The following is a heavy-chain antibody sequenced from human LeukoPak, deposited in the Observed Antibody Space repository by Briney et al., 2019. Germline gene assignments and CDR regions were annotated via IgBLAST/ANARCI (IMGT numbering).Heavy chain of an antibody. CDR3: ARSSGSYGPFEF. J-gene: IGHJ4*02. Sequence: AGGVLRLSCAASGFTFSSHPMHWVRQAPGKGLEYVSRMYMHRGITYYADSVKGRFVISRDNSDNTMYLQMGSLRTEDMAVYYCARSSGSYGPFEFWGQGALVTVSS. V-gene: IGHV3-64*02. CDR1: GFTFSSHP. D-gene: IGHD1-26*01. CDR2: MYMHRGIT.